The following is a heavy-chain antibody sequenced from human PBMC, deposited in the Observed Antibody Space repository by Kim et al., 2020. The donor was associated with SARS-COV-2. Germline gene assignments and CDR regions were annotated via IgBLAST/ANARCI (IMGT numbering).Heavy chain of an antibody. J-gene: IGHJ4*02. D-gene: IGHD6-6*01. V-gene: IGHV3-43*01. CDR3: AKDISRGHPAFGSSPFFDY. Sequence: RFTISRDNSKNSLYLQMNSLRTEDTALYYCAKDISRGHPAFGSSPFFDYWGQGTLVTVSS.